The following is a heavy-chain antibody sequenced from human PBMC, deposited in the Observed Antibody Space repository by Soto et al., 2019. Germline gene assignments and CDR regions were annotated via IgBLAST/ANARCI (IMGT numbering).Heavy chain of an antibody. V-gene: IGHV1-69*01. CDR1: GGPFNNHA. J-gene: IGHJ3*02. CDR2: VIPTLGTA. CDR3: ASDYGEIDAFDI. D-gene: IGHD4-17*01. Sequence: QVQLVQSGAEVKKPGSSVKVSCKTSGGPFNNHAINWVRQAPGQGLEWVGLVIPTLGTADYAQKFQGRVTMTADEVTKPAYMELSSLRSDDTGVYYCASDYGEIDAFDIWGQGTSVTVSS.